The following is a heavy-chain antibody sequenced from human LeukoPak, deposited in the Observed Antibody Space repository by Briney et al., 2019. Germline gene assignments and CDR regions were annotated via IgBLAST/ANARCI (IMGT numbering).Heavy chain of an antibody. D-gene: IGHD2-15*01. CDR3: ARDYCSGGSCYYYYMDV. CDR2: ISAYNGNT. CDR1: GYTFTSYG. V-gene: IGHV1-18*01. J-gene: IGHJ6*03. Sequence: ASVKVSCMASGYTFTSYGISWVRQAPGQGLEWMGWISAYNGNTNYAQKLQGRVTMTTDTSTSTAYMELRSLRSDDTAVYYCARDYCSGGSCYYYYMDVWGKGTTVTISS.